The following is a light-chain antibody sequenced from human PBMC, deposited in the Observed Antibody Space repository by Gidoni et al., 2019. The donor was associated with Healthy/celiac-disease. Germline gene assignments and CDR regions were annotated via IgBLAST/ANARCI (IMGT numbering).Light chain of an antibody. CDR2: DAS. V-gene: IGKV1-5*01. CDR1: QSISSW. Sequence: DIQMTQPPSTLSASVGDRVTITCRDSQSISSWLAWYQQKPWKAPKLLIYDASSLESGVPSRFSGSGSGTEFPLTLSSLRPADFASYSCHQCPSWCPFGPGPKV. CDR3: HQCPSWCP. J-gene: IGKJ1*01.